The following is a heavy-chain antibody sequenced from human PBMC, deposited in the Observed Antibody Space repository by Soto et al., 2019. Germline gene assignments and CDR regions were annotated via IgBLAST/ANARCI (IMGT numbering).Heavy chain of an antibody. CDR3: ARVVSSSWYGWVDP. CDR2: INSDGSST. Sequence: GGSLRLSCAASGFTFSSYWMHWVRQAPGKGLVWVSRINSDGSSTSYADSVKGRFTISRDNAKNTLYLQMNSLRAEDTAVYYCARVVSSSWYGWVDPWGQGTLVTVSS. V-gene: IGHV3-74*01. CDR1: GFTFSSYW. J-gene: IGHJ5*02. D-gene: IGHD6-13*01.